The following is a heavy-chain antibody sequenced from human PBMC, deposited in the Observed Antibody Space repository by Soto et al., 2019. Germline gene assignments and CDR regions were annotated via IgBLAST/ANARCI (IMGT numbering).Heavy chain of an antibody. Sequence: EVQLVESGGGLVQPGGSLRLSCAASGFTVSSNYMSWVRQAPGKGLEWVSVMYSGGSTYYADSVKGRFTISRDNFKNTLYLQMNSLRAEDTAVYYCARDLLSVTTVGFDYWGQGTLVTVSS. D-gene: IGHD4-17*01. CDR1: GFTVSSNY. J-gene: IGHJ4*02. CDR3: ARDLLSVTTVGFDY. V-gene: IGHV3-66*01. CDR2: MYSGGST.